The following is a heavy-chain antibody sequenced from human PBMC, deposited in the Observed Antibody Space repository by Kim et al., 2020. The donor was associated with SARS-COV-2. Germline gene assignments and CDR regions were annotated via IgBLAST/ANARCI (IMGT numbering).Heavy chain of an antibody. Sequence: GGSLRLSCAASGFTFITYSMNWVRQAPGKGLEWVSSISSSSSYIYYADSVKGRFAISRDNAKNSLYLQMNSLRAEDTAVYYCTRREEIAAPLGYYYYYGMDVWGQGTTVTVSS. CDR3: TRREEIAAPLGYYYYYGMDV. J-gene: IGHJ6*02. CDR2: ISSSSSYI. V-gene: IGHV3-21*01. D-gene: IGHD6-13*01. CDR1: GFTFITYS.